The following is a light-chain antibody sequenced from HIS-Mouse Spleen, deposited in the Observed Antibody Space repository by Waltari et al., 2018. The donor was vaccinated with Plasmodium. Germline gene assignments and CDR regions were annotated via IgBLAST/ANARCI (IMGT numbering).Light chain of an antibody. Sequence: SYELTQPPSVSVSPGQTASITCSGDTLGDKYACWYQQKQVQSPVLVSYQDSKRPSGIAERFSGATSGNTATLTISGTQAMDEADYYCQAGDSSTWVFGGGTKLTVL. J-gene: IGLJ3*02. CDR2: QDS. CDR1: TLGDKY. CDR3: QAGDSSTWV. V-gene: IGLV3-1*01.